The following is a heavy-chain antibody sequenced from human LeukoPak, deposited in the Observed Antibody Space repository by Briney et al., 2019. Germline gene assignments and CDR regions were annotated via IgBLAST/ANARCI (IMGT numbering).Heavy chain of an antibody. CDR2: INHSGST. CDR1: GGSFSGYY. CDR3: ATRGPRITIFGVVARPGTAFDI. D-gene: IGHD3-3*01. V-gene: IGHV4-34*01. Sequence: SETLSLTCAVYGGSFSGYYWSWICQPPGKGLEWIGEINHSGSTNYNPSLKSRVTISVDTSKNQFSLKLSSVTAADTAVYYCATRGPRITIFGVVARPGTAFDIWGQGTMVTVSS. J-gene: IGHJ3*02.